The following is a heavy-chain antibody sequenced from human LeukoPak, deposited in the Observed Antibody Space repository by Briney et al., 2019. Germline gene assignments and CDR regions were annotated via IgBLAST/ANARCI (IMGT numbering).Heavy chain of an antibody. CDR3: ARDHSTVTTWVDY. D-gene: IGHD4-17*01. Sequence: TGGSLRLSCTVSGFTVSSNSLSWVRQAPGKGLEWVAGFSGSGGSTYYADSVKGRFTISRDNSKNTLYLQMNSLRVEDTAVYYCARDHSTVTTWVDYWGQGTLVTVSS. J-gene: IGHJ4*02. V-gene: IGHV3-53*01. CDR1: GFTVSSNS. CDR2: SGSGGST.